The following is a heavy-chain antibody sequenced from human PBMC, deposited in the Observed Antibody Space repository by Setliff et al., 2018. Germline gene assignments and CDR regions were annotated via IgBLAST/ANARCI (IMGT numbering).Heavy chain of an antibody. CDR1: GGTFSSYA. J-gene: IGHJ6*02. CDR3: ARSKRLWFGELSDDYYYYYGMDV. V-gene: IGHV1-69*10. CDR2: IIPILGIA. Sequence: SVKVSCKASGGTFSSYAISWVRQAPGQGLEWMGGIIPILGIANYAQKFQGRVTITADESTSTAHMELSSLRSEDTAVYYCARSKRLWFGELSDDYYYYYGMDVWGQGTTVTVSS. D-gene: IGHD3-10*01.